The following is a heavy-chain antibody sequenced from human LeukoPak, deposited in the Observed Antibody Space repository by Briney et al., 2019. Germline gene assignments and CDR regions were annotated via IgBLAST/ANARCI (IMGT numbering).Heavy chain of an antibody. CDR2: IKQDGSEI. CDR1: GFTFGSYW. D-gene: IGHD1-14*01. J-gene: IGHJ4*01. V-gene: IGHV3-7*03. Sequence: PGGSLRLSCSASGFTFGSYWMNWVRQAPGKGPEWVANIKQDGSEINYVDSVKGRFIISRDNAKNSLYLQMNSLRVDDTAAYYCAGGSGWITGDWGHGTLVTVSS. CDR3: AGGSGWITGD.